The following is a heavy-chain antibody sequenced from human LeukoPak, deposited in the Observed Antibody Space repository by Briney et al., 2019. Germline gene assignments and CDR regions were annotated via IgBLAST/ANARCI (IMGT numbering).Heavy chain of an antibody. CDR1: GLNNKFW. Sequence: GGSLRLSCAASGLNNKFWLSWVRQAPGKGLEWVANIKHDGRERYYVDYVKGRFTISRDNATISVYLQMTRLRAEDAGVYNCASQQDLEYSLSSGGYYFDYWGQGVLVTVSS. D-gene: IGHD2-15*01. CDR2: IKHDGRER. J-gene: IGHJ4*02. CDR3: ASQQDLEYSLSSGGYYFDY. V-gene: IGHV3-7*01.